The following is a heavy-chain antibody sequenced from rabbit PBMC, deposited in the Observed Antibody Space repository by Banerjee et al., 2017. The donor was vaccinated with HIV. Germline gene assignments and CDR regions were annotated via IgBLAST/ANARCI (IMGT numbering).Heavy chain of an antibody. D-gene: IGHD4-1*01. CDR3: ARDLAGVIGWNFNL. Sequence: QEQLEESGGGLVKPEGSLTLTCTASGSDISSYSMGWVRQAPGKGLEWIACIYGDSSGTTYYASWAKGRFTISKTSSTTVTLQMTSLTDADTATYFCARDLAGVIGWNFNLWGPGTLVTVS. J-gene: IGHJ4*01. CDR2: IYGDSSGTT. V-gene: IGHV1S45*01. CDR1: GSDISSYS.